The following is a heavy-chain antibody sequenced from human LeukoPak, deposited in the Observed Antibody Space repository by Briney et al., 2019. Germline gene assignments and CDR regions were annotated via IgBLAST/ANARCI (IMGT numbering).Heavy chain of an antibody. V-gene: IGHV3-30-3*01. CDR1: GFTFSSYA. CDR3: AKDPRGIWFGELPKGSFDY. CDR2: ISYDGSNK. J-gene: IGHJ4*02. Sequence: PGRSLRLSCAASGFTFSSYAMHWVRQAPGKGLEWVAVISYDGSNKYYADSVKGRFTISRDNSKNTLYLQMNSLRAEDTAVYYCAKDPRGIWFGELPKGSFDYWGQGTLVTVSS. D-gene: IGHD3-10*01.